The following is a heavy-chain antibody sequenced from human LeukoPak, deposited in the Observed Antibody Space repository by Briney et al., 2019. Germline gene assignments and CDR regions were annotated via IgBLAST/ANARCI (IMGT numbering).Heavy chain of an antibody. V-gene: IGHV3-74*03. J-gene: IGHJ4*02. CDR1: GFTFSTYW. Sequence: GGSLRHPCAASGFTFSTYWMHWVRQAPGKGLVWVSRVRPEGTTTAYADSVKGRFTISRDNAKNTLFLQMNSLSAEDTAVYYCARDLDWVLFDYWGQGTLVTVSS. CDR3: ARDLDWVLFDY. CDR2: VRPEGTTT. D-gene: IGHD3-9*01.